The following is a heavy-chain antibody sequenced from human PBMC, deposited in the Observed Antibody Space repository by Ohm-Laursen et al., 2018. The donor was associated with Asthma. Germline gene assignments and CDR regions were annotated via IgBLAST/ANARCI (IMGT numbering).Heavy chain of an antibody. CDR3: ARRDFSGGDPSAAFDI. Sequence: SLRLSCAASGFTFRSYAMHWVRQAPGKGLEWVSIITSDGSWTSYADSVKGRFTISRDNSKNTLYMQMNSLRAEDTAVYYCARRDFSGGDPSAAFDIWGQGTTVTVSS. CDR1: GFTFRSYA. V-gene: IGHV3-30-3*01. J-gene: IGHJ3*02. D-gene: IGHD2-21*02. CDR2: ITSDGSWT.